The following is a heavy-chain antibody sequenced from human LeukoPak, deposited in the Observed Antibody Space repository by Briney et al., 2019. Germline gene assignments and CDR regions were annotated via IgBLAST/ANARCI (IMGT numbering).Heavy chain of an antibody. CDR3: AKDLDPIAAAGYFDY. V-gene: IGHV3-30*18. Sequence: GGSLRLSCAASGFTFSNYGMHWVRQAPGKELEGVAVISYDGSNKYYADSVKGRFTISRDNSKNTLYLQMNSLRAEDTAVYYCAKDLDPIAAAGYFDYWGQGTLVTVSS. CDR2: ISYDGSNK. D-gene: IGHD6-13*01. J-gene: IGHJ4*02. CDR1: GFTFSNYG.